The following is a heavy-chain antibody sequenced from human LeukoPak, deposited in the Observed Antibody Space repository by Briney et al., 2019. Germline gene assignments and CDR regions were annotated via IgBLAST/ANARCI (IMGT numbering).Heavy chain of an antibody. CDR3: AELGITMIGGV. J-gene: IGHJ6*04. CDR2: IKQDGTEK. Sequence: PGESLRLSCAASGFTFTAYWMSWVRQAPGKGLEWVANIKQDGTEKYYVDSVKGRFTISRDNAKNSLYLQMNSPRAEDTAVYYCAELGITMIGGVWGKGTTVTISS. CDR1: GFTFTAYW. D-gene: IGHD3-10*02. V-gene: IGHV3-7*01.